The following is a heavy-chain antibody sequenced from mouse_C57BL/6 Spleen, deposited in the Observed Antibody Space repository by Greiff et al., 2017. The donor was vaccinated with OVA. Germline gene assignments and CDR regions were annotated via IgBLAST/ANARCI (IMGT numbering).Heavy chain of an antibody. V-gene: IGHV1-53*01. CDR1: GYTFTSYW. Sequence: QVQLQQPGTELVKPGASVKLSCKASGYTFTSYWMHWVKQRPGQGLEWIGNINPSNGGTNYNEKFKSKATLTVDKSSSTAYMQLSSLTSEVSAVDYGAKEAAVVGGAWLAYWGQGTLVTVSA. D-gene: IGHD1-1*01. J-gene: IGHJ3*01. CDR2: INPSNGGT. CDR3: AKEAAVVGGAWLAY.